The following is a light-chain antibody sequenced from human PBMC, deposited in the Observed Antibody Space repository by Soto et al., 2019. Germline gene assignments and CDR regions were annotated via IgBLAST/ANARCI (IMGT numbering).Light chain of an antibody. J-gene: IGLJ3*02. CDR1: SGDVGGYNF. Sequence: QSALTQPASVSGSPGQSITISCTGTSGDVGGYNFVSWYQQHPGKVPKLMIHDVSNRPSGVSHRFSGSKSGNTASLTISGLQAEDEDDYYCASSAGTTTPVVFGGGTKLTVL. V-gene: IGLV2-14*03. CDR3: ASSAGTTTPVV. CDR2: DVS.